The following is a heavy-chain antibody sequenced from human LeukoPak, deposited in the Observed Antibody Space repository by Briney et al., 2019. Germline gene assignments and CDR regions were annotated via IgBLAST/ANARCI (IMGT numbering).Heavy chain of an antibody. CDR1: YDFCSCPF. CDR3: GRDGVTVTKGFHL. CDR2: NCYSGDN. V-gene: IGHV4-59*11. D-gene: IGHD4-17*01. Sequence: SDPLPLSCAVSYDFCSCPFKTCIRAPPEGGLEGIGYNCYSGDNVYHPPLESRVNILIETAKNQFSLKLSYVAAPETAVYYCGRDGVTVTKGFHLWGQRAKVSV. J-gene: IGHJ6*01.